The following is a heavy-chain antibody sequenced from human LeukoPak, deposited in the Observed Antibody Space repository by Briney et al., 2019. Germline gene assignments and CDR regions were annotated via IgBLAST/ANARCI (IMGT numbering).Heavy chain of an antibody. Sequence: PSETLSLTCTVSGGSISSYYWSWIRQPPGKGQEWIGYIYYSGSTNYNPSLKSRVTISVDTSKNQFSLKLSSVTAADTAVYYCARDLYDSSGYPHNWFDPWGQGTLVTVSS. D-gene: IGHD3-22*01. V-gene: IGHV4-59*01. J-gene: IGHJ5*02. CDR2: IYYSGST. CDR1: GGSISSYY. CDR3: ARDLYDSSGYPHNWFDP.